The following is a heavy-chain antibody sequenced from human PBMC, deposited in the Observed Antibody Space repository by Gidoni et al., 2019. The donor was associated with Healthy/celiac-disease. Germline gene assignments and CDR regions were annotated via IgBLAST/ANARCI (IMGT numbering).Heavy chain of an antibody. V-gene: IGHV1-46*01. D-gene: IGHD3-10*01. CDR3: ARSMVQGVIRDAFDI. J-gene: IGHJ3*02. Sequence: QVQLVQSGAEVTKPGASVKVSCKASGYTFTSYYMHWVRQAPGQGLEWMGIINPSGGSTSYAQKFQGRVTMTRDTSTSTVYMELSSLRSEDTAVYYCARSMVQGVIRDAFDIWGQGTMVTVSS. CDR1: GYTFTSYY. CDR2: INPSGGST.